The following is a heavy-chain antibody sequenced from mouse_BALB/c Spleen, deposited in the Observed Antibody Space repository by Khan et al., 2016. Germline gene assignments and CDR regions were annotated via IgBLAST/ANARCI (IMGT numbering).Heavy chain of an antibody. Sequence: EVQLQESGPGLVKPSQSLSLTCTVTGYSITSDYAWNWIRQFPGNKLEWMGSISYSGSTSYNPSLKSRISITRDTSQKQFFLQLNSVTTEDTATYYGAILIYYYGSRFACWGQGTLVTVSA. V-gene: IGHV3-2*02. CDR2: ISYSGST. J-gene: IGHJ3*01. CDR3: AILIYYYGSRFAC. CDR1: GYSITSDYA. D-gene: IGHD1-1*01.